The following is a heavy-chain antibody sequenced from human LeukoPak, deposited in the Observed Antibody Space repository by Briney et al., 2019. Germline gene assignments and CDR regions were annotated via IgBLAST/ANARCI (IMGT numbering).Heavy chain of an antibody. CDR2: INPNSGGT. Sequence: GASVKVSCKASGYTFTGYYMHWVRQAPGQGLEWMGWINPNSGGTNYAQKFQGRVTMTRDTSISTAYMELSWLRSDDTAVYYCARSPREYSSSWYLPFDYWGQGTLVTVSS. V-gene: IGHV1-2*02. CDR1: GYTFTGYY. CDR3: ARSPREYSSSWYLPFDY. J-gene: IGHJ4*02. D-gene: IGHD6-13*01.